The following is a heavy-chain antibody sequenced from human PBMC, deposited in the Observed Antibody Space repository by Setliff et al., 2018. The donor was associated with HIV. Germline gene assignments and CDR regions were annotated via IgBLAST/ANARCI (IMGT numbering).Heavy chain of an antibody. V-gene: IGHV4-61*02. CDR2: IHTSGST. CDR3: ARGLVNLSRYYYYYMDV. J-gene: IGHJ6*03. Sequence: SETLSLTCSVSGGSISSDGYYWNWIRQAAGKGLEWIGRIHTSGSTNYNPSLKSRVTISADTSRDQFSLKLSSVTAADTAVYYCARGLVNLSRYYYYYMDVWGKGTTVTVSS. D-gene: IGHD3-10*01. CDR1: GGSISSDGYY.